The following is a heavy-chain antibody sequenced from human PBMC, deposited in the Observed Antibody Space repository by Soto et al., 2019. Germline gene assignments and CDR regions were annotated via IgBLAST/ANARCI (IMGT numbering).Heavy chain of an antibody. CDR2: INPSGGST. CDR3: ARESINEGWFDP. CDR1: GYTFTRYY. V-gene: IGHV1-46*01. Sequence: QVQLVQSGAEVKKPGASVKVSCKASGYTFTRYYMHWVRQAPGQGLEWMGIINPSGGSTSYAQKFQGRVTMPRGTSTSTVDMELSSLRSEDTAVYYCARESINEGWFDPWGQGTLVTVSS. J-gene: IGHJ5*02. D-gene: IGHD6-6*01.